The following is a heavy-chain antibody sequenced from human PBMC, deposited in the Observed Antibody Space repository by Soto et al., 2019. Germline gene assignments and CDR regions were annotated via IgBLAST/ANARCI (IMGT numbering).Heavy chain of an antibody. J-gene: IGHJ6*02. CDR1: GGSISSNTYY. CDR2: IFYSGST. CDR3: ARYSSGRYYYYRMDV. D-gene: IGHD4-4*01. V-gene: IGHV4-39*01. Sequence: SETLSLTCTVSGGSISSNTYYWAWIRQPPGKGLEWIGSIFYSGSTYYNPSLKSRVTISVDTSKNQFSLKLSSVTAADTAVYFCARYSSGRYYYYRMDVWGQGTTVTVSS.